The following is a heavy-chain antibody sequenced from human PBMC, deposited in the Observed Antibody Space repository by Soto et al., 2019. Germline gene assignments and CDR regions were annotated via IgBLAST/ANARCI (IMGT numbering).Heavy chain of an antibody. D-gene: IGHD1-26*01. CDR1: GGSVSGYY. CDR2: INHRGTT. CDR3: ARGLVGATPYDAFDM. V-gene: IGHV4-34*01. J-gene: IGHJ3*02. Sequence: KTSDTLSLTCAVYGGSVSGYYWNWIRQPPGKGLEWIGKINHRGTTNYNPSLKSRVTISVDTSRNQLSLKLSSVTAADTAVYYCARGLVGATPYDAFDMWGQGTIVPVSS.